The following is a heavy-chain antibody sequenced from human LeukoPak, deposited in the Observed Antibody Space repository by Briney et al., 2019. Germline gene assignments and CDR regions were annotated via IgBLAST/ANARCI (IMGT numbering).Heavy chain of an antibody. CDR3: AKRSAGSGYYSSVDY. D-gene: IGHD3-22*01. Sequence: GGSLGLSCAASGFTFSSYAMSWVRQAPGKGLGWVSAISGSGGSTYYADSVKGRFTISRDNSKNTLYLQMNSLRAEDTAVYYCAKRSAGSGYYSSVDYWGQGTLVTVSS. CDR2: ISGSGGST. J-gene: IGHJ4*02. CDR1: GFTFSSYA. V-gene: IGHV3-23*01.